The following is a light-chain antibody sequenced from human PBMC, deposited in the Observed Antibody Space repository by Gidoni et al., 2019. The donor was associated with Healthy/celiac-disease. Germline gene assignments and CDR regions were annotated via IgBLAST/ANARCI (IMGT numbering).Light chain of an antibody. V-gene: IGKV1-33*01. J-gene: IGKJ2*01. CDR1: QDISNY. CDR3: QQYDNLPYT. Sequence: DIQMTQSPSSLSASVGDRVTITCQVSQDISNYLNWYQQKPGKAPKLLIYDASNLETGGPSRFSGSGSGTDFTFTISSLQTEDIATYYCQQYDNLPYTFGQGTKLEIK. CDR2: DAS.